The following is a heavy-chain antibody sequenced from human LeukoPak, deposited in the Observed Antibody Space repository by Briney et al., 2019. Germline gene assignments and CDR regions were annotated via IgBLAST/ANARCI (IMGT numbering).Heavy chain of an antibody. CDR3: ARDGLRGVMRLDY. CDR1: GFTFSGSA. J-gene: IGHJ4*02. Sequence: GGSLRLSCAASGFTFSGSAMHWVRQASGKGLEWVGRIRSKANSYATAYAASVKGRFTISRDNSKNTLYLQMNSLRAEDTAVYYCARDGLRGVMRLDYWGQGTLVTVSS. CDR2: IRSKANSYAT. V-gene: IGHV3-73*01. D-gene: IGHD3-10*01.